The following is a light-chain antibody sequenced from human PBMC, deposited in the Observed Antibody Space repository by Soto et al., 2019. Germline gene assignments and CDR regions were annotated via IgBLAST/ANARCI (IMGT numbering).Light chain of an antibody. J-gene: IGKJ2*01. CDR1: QSITSW. Sequence: DIQMTQSPSTLSASVGDRVTITCRASQSITSWLAWYQQKPGKAPNLLIHKASSLQSGVPSRFNGSESGTEFTLTITSLQPDDVATYYCQQYKSYPVTFGQGTKVEI. CDR3: QQYKSYPVT. V-gene: IGKV1-5*03. CDR2: KAS.